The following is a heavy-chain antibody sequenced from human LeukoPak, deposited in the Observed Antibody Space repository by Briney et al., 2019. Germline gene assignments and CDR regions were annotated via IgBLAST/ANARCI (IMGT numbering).Heavy chain of an antibody. V-gene: IGHV4-4*02. CDR3: ARDRDVDDFDS. J-gene: IGHJ4*01. D-gene: IGHD2-15*01. CDR2: VYHSGGGNN. Sequence: SETLSLTCAVSGGSLSTTSWWVWLRQPPGKGLEWIGEVYHSGGGNNNYNPSLKSRATISVDTSQNQFSLRLSSVTAADTAVYYCARDRDVDDFDSWGHGTLVTVSS. CDR1: GGSLSTTSW.